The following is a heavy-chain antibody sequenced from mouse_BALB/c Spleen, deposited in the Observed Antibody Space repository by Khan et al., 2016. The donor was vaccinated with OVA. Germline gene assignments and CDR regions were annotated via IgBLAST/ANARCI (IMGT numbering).Heavy chain of an antibody. Sequence: VELVESGGDSVKPGGSLKLSCAASGFSFSSYSMSWVRQTPDKRLEWVATISSGGDYTYYPDSVKGRFTISRDNAKNTLYLQMSSLRSEDTAMYYWASHLTGSFAFWGQGTLVTVSA. CDR2: ISSGGDYT. CDR1: GFSFSSYS. CDR3: ASHLTGSFAF. D-gene: IGHD4-1*01. V-gene: IGHV5-6*01. J-gene: IGHJ3*01.